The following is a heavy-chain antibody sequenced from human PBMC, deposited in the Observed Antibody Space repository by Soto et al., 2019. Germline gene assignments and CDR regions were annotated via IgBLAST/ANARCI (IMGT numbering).Heavy chain of an antibody. J-gene: IGHJ5*02. CDR2: VYTIVNT. Sequence: SATLSLTCAVYGGSFSGYYWSWIRQPAGKGLEWIGRVYTIVNTDYNPSLKSRVTVSVDTSKNQFSLKLSSVTAADTAVYYCAREARETVGDGYWCDPWGQGTLVTVSS. CDR1: GGSFSGYY. CDR3: AREARETVGDGYWCDP. D-gene: IGHD2-21*02. V-gene: IGHV4-4*07.